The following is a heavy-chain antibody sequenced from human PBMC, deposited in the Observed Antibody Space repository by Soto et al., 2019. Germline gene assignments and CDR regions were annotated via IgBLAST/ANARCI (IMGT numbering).Heavy chain of an antibody. CDR2: IYHSGRT. Sequence: SETLSLTCAVSGGSISSNNWWSWVRQAPGKGLEWIGEIYHSGRTSYNPSLRSRVTMSVDKSKNKFSLIVTSVTAADTAVYSCTKEGSGHPYYSDTWGPGTMVTV. V-gene: IGHV4-4*02. CDR1: GGSISSNNW. J-gene: IGHJ4*02. CDR3: TKEGSGHPYYSDT. D-gene: IGHD3-3*01.